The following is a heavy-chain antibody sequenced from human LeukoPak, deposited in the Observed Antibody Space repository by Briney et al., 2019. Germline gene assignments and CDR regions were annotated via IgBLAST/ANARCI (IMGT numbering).Heavy chain of an antibody. J-gene: IGHJ4*02. Sequence: SETLSLTCTVSGGSISTYYWSWIRQPPGKGLEWIGYIYYSGSTNYNPSLKSRVSISVDTSKNQLSLELSSVTAADTAVYYCARVVRMYYYDSSDSPDYFDYWGQGTLVTVSS. CDR3: ARVVRMYYYDSSDSPDYFDY. D-gene: IGHD3-22*01. V-gene: IGHV4-59*01. CDR2: IYYSGST. CDR1: GGSISTYY.